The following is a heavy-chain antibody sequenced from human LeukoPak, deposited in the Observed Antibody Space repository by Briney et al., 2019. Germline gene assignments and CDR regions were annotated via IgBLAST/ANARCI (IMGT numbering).Heavy chain of an antibody. D-gene: IGHD3-3*01. V-gene: IGHV4-59*08. CDR1: GGSISSYY. J-gene: IGHJ2*01. CDR3: ARHSTIFGVVPNWYFDL. CDR2: IYYSGST. Sequence: SETLSLTCTVSGGSISSYYWSWIRQPPGKGLEWIGYIYYSGSTNYNPSLKSRVTISVDTSKNQFSLKLSSVTAADTAVYYCARHSTIFGVVPNWYFDLWGRGTLVTVSS.